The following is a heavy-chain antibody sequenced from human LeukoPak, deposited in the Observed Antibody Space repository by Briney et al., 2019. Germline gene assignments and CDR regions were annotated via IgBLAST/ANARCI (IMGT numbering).Heavy chain of an antibody. J-gene: IGHJ4*02. CDR1: GFTFSSYS. D-gene: IGHD6-13*01. Sequence: GGSLRLSCAASGFTFSSYSMNWVRQAPGKGLEWVANIKQDGSEKYYVDSVKGRFTISRDNAKNSLYLQMNSLRAEDTAVYYCARVVSYSNNYWGQGTLVTVSS. V-gene: IGHV3-7*01. CDR3: ARVVSYSNNY. CDR2: IKQDGSEK.